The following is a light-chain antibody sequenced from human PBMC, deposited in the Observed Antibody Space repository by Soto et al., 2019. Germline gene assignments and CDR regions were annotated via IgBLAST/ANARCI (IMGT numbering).Light chain of an antibody. CDR2: GAS. J-gene: IGKJ1*01. Sequence: EIVMTQSPATLSVSPGERATLSCRASQSVSSNLAWYQQKPGQAPTLVIYGASARATGIPARFSGSGSGTEFTLTISSLQSEDFAVYYCQHYNNWWTFGQGTKVDIK. V-gene: IGKV3-15*01. CDR3: QHYNNWWT. CDR1: QSVSSN.